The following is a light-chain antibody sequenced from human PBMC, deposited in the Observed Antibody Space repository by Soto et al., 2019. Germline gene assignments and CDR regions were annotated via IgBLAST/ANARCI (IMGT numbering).Light chain of an antibody. CDR1: QGIGSW. J-gene: IGKJ1*01. CDR2: RAS. Sequence: DIQMTQSPSTLSASVGDRVTITCRASQGIGSWLAWYQQKPGKAPKLLIYRASTLESGVPSRFSGSGSGTEFPLTLTSLQPDDFATYFCQQYTIYSTFGKGKKVEIK. CDR3: QQYTIYST. V-gene: IGKV1-5*03.